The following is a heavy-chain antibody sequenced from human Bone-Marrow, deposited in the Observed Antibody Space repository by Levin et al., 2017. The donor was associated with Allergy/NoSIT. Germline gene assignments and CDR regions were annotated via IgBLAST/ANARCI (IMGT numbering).Heavy chain of an antibody. CDR2: ISWNSGNI. Sequence: GGSLRLSCAASGFTLDDYAMYWVRQTPGEGLEWVSAISWNSGNIAYADSVKGRFTISRDNAKNSLYLQMNSLRTEDTAFYYCAKSQGAYFYGVDVWGQGTTVTVSS. D-gene: IGHD4/OR15-4a*01. CDR3: AKSQGAYFYGVDV. J-gene: IGHJ6*02. CDR1: GFTLDDYA. V-gene: IGHV3-9*01.